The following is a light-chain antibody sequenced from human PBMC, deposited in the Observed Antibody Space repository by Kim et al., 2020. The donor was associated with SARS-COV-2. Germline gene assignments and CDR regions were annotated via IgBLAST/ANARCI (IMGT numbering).Light chain of an antibody. V-gene: IGKV3-15*01. J-gene: IGKJ4*01. Sequence: EIVMTQSPATLSVSPGERATLSCRASQSVSSKLAWYQQKPGQAPRLLIYGASTRATGIPVRFSGSGSGTEFTLTISGLQSGDFAVYYCQQYDNWPPVTFGGGTKVDIK. CDR2: GAS. CDR1: QSVSSK. CDR3: QQYDNWPPVT.